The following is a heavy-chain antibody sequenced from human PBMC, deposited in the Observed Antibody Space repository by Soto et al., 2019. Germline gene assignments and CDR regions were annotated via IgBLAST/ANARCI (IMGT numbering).Heavy chain of an antibody. CDR1: GYTLTELS. J-gene: IGHJ5*02. V-gene: IGHV1-24*01. CDR3: ATVQWLQPRFAP. Sequence: QVQLVQSGAEVKKPGSSVKVSCKVSGYTLTELSMHGVRQAPGKGGEWMGGFDPEDGETIYGQKVQGRVTIPEDTSTHTAYMDLSSLRSEHPAVYYFATVQWLQPRFAPWGQGTLVTVSS. CDR2: FDPEDGET. D-gene: IGHD2-8*01.